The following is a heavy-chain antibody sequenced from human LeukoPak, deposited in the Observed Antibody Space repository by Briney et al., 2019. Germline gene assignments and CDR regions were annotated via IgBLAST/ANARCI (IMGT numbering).Heavy chain of an antibody. D-gene: IGHD5-12*01. V-gene: IGHV3-66*01. CDR1: GFTVSSNY. J-gene: IGHJ3*02. CDR2: IYSGGST. CDR3: AREALVATIVHAFDI. Sequence: QTGGSLRLSCAASGFTVSSNYMSWVRQAPGKGLEWVSVIYSGGSTYYADSVKGRFTISRDNSKNTLYLQMNSLRAEDPAVYYCAREALVATIVHAFDIWGQGTMVTVSS.